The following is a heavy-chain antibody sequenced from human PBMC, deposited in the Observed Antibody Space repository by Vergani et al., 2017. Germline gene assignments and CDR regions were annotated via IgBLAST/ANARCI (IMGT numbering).Heavy chain of an antibody. CDR2: INPSGGST. Sequence: QVQLVQSGAEVKKPGASVKVSCKASGYTFTSYYMHWVRQAPGQGLEWMGIINPSGGSTSYAQKFQGRVTMTRDTSTSTVYMELSSLRSEDTAVYYCAREGKSILWDTNYYYGMDVWGQGTTVTVSS. J-gene: IGHJ6*02. CDR1: GYTFTSYY. V-gene: IGHV1-46*01. D-gene: IGHD3-10*01. CDR3: AREGKSILWDTNYYYGMDV.